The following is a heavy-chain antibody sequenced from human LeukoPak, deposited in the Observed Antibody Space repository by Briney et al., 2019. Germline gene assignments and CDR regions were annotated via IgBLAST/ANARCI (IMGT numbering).Heavy chain of an antibody. Sequence: SETLSLTCAVYGGSFSGYYWSWIRQPPGKGLEWIGEINHSGNTNYNPSLKSRVTISVDTSKNQFSLKLSSVTAADTAVYYCARRRYYGSGSFGMDVWGQGTTVTVSS. J-gene: IGHJ6*02. CDR3: ARRRYYGSGSFGMDV. CDR2: INHSGNT. D-gene: IGHD3-10*01. CDR1: GGSFSGYY. V-gene: IGHV4-34*01.